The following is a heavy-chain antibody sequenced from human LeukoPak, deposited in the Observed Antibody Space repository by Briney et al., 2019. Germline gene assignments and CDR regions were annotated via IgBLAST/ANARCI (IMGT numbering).Heavy chain of an antibody. CDR3: ARSNPNRNALDL. Sequence: GGSLRLSCAASGFTLSSYLMSWVRQAPGRGLEWVANTQKDGNEENYLDSVKGRFTVSRDNAKNSMYLQMNSPRGEDTAVYFCARSNPNRNALDLWGQGTMVTISS. CDR1: GFTLSSYL. D-gene: IGHD4-11*01. CDR2: TQKDGNEE. V-gene: IGHV3-7*01. J-gene: IGHJ3*01.